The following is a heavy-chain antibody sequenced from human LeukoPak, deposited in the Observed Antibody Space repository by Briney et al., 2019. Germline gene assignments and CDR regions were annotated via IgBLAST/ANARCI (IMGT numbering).Heavy chain of an antibody. CDR3: ARGRPIYNWNYPPSYYFDY. CDR2: IYYSGST. J-gene: IGHJ4*02. CDR1: GGSISSGGYY. Sequence: PSETLSLTCTVSGGSISSGGYYWSWIRQHPGKGLEWIGYIYYSGSTNYNPSLKSRVTISVDTSKNQFSLKLSSVTAADTAVYYCARGRPIYNWNYPPSYYFDYWGQGTLVTVSS. D-gene: IGHD1-7*01. V-gene: IGHV4-31*03.